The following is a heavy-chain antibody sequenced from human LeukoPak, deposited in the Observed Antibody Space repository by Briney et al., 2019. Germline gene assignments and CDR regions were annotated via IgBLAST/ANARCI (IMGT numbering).Heavy chain of an antibody. CDR1: GGSFSGYY. V-gene: IGHV4-34*01. CDR3: ARLLMPDLGSGGLDP. CDR2: INHSGST. Sequence: SETLSLTCAVYGGSFSGYYWSWIRQPPGKGLEWIGEINHSGSTNYNPSLKSRVTISVDTSKNQFSLKLSSVTAADTAVYYCARLLMPDLGSGGLDPWGQGTLVTVSS. J-gene: IGHJ5*02. D-gene: IGHD3-16*01.